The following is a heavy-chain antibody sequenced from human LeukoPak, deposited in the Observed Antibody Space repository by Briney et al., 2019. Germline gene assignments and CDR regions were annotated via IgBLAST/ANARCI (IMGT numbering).Heavy chain of an antibody. CDR1: GFILNNYG. Sequence: PGGSLRLSCAASGFILNNYGMHWVRQVPGKGLEWMAYIRYDGSNEYNRDSVKGRLTISRDNSKNMVYLQMNSLRADDTAVYYCAKDLGITMIRGAMEFDPWAQGTLVTVSS. D-gene: IGHD3-10*01. CDR3: AKDLGITMIRGAMEFDP. CDR2: IRYDGSNE. J-gene: IGHJ5*02. V-gene: IGHV3-30*02.